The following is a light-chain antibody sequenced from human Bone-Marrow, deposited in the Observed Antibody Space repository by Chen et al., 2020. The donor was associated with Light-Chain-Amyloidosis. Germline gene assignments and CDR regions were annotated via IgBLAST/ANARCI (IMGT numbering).Light chain of an antibody. CDR3: SSYTITNPLV. V-gene: IGLV2-14*01. CDR1: SSDVGGDNH. CDR2: EVT. J-gene: IGLJ1*01. Sequence: QSALTQPASVYGSHGQSITISRPGTSSDVGGDNHVSWYQQHPDKAPKLMIYEVTNRPSWVPDRFSGSKSDNTASLTISGLQTEDEADYFCSSYTITNPLVFGSGTRVTVL.